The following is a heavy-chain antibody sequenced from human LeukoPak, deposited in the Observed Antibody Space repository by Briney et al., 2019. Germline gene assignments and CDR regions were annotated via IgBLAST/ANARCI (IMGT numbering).Heavy chain of an antibody. D-gene: IGHD3-3*01. CDR1: GFTFSSYA. CDR2: ISGSGGST. Sequence: GGSLRLSCAASGFTFSSYAMSWVRQAPGKGLEWVSAISGSGGSTYYADSVKGRFTISRDNSKNTLYLQMNSLRAEDTAVYYCAKDLQYYDFWSGSLWGQGTMVTVSS. CDR3: AKDLQYYDFWSGSL. V-gene: IGHV3-23*01. J-gene: IGHJ3*01.